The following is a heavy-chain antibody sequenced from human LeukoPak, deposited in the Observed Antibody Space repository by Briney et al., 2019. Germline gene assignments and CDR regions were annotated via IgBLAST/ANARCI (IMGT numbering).Heavy chain of an antibody. Sequence: GGSLRLSCAASEFTFRDYYMHWVRQAPGKGLEWISYISNNGDTIYYADSVKGRFTISRDNAKNSLFLRMNSLSAEDTAVYYCARDPQAWEVPLDSWGQGTLVTVSS. V-gene: IGHV3-11*01. J-gene: IGHJ4*02. CDR1: EFTFRDYY. D-gene: IGHD2-2*01. CDR2: ISNNGDTI. CDR3: ARDPQAWEVPLDS.